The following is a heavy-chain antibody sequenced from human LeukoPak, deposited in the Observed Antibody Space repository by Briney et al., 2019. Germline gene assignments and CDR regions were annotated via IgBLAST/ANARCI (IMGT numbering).Heavy chain of an antibody. CDR3: AKSPGGYSGPFGD. D-gene: IGHD5-12*01. V-gene: IGHV3-11*04. J-gene: IGHJ4*02. CDR2: ISTSGTAV. Sequence: GGSLRLSCAASGFTFSDYYMSWIRQAPGKGLEWVSYISTSGTAVYYADSVKGRFTISRDNAKNSLYLQMNSLRVEDTAVYYCAKSPGGYSGPFGDWGQGTLVTVSS. CDR1: GFTFSDYY.